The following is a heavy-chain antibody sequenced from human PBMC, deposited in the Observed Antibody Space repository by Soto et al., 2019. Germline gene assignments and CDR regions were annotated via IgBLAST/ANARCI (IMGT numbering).Heavy chain of an antibody. CDR1: GGSVSSGSYY. CDR3: ARGPNWFDP. V-gene: IGHV4-61*01. Sequence: QVQLQESGPGLVKPSETLSLTCTVSGGSVSSGSYYWSWIRQPPGKGLEWIGYISYSGSTNYNPYLQSRVPISVDTSKNPFTLKLSSVPAADTAVYYCARGPNWFDPWGQGTLVTVSS. CDR2: ISYSGST. J-gene: IGHJ5*02.